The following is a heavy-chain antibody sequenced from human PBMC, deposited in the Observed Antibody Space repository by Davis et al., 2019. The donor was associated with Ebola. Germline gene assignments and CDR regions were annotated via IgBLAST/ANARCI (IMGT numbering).Heavy chain of an antibody. V-gene: IGHV3-7*01. CDR1: GFTFSDYW. CDR2: IEQDGSEK. J-gene: IGHJ4*02. D-gene: IGHD3-22*01. Sequence: GESLKISCVTSGFTFSDYWMSWVRQAPGKGLEWVANIEQDGSEKYYVDSLKGRFTISRDNAKNSVSLQMNSLRAEDTAVYYCARGITMIVVASYYFDYWGQGTLVTVSS. CDR3: ARGITMIVVASYYFDY.